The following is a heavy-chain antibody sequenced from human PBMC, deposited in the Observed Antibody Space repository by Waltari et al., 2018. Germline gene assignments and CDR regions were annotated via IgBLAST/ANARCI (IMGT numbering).Heavy chain of an antibody. J-gene: IGHJ5*02. Sequence: QVQLQQWGAGLLKPSETLSLTCAVYGGSFSGYYWSWTRQPPGKGLEWIGEINHSGRTNYNPSLKSRVTISVDTSKNQFSLKLSSVTAADTAVYYCARGRKLSGWFDPWGQGTLVTVSS. CDR1: GGSFSGYY. CDR2: INHSGRT. V-gene: IGHV4-34*01. D-gene: IGHD1-26*01. CDR3: ARGRKLSGWFDP.